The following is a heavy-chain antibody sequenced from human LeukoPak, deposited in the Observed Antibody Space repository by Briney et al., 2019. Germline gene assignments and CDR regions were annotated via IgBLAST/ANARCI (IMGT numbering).Heavy chain of an antibody. CDR3: ARTTEAHSWRTRYYDYYMDV. Sequence: PSETLSLTCTVSGDSISNAYWSWIRQPPGKALEWIGYIYYSGIIKYNPSLKSRATISVDTSKNQFSLKLSSVTAADTAVYYCARTTEAHSWRTRYYDYYMDVWGKGTTVTVSS. J-gene: IGHJ6*03. CDR1: GDSISNAY. D-gene: IGHD6-13*01. CDR2: IYYSGII. V-gene: IGHV4-59*01.